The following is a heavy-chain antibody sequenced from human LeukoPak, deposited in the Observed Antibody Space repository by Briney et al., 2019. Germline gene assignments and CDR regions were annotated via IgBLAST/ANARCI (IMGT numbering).Heavy chain of an antibody. CDR1: GGSISSYY. J-gene: IGHJ6*02. V-gene: IGHV4-59*01. CDR2: VYYSGRT. Sequence: SETLSLTCTVSGGSISSYYWSWIRQPPGKGLEWLGYVYYSGRTNYNPSLKSRVTISVDTSKSQFSLKLSSVTAADTAVYYCARTFSESYYYYGMDVWGQGTTVTVSS. CDR3: ARTFSESYYYYGMDV. D-gene: IGHD1-26*01.